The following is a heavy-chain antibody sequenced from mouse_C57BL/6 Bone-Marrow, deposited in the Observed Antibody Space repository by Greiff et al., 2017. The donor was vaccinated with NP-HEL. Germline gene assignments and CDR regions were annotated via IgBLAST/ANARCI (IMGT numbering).Heavy chain of an antibody. Sequence: QVQLQQSGAELVRPGASVTLSCKASGYTFTDYEMHWVKQTPVHGLEWIGAIDPETGGTAYNQKFKGKAILTADKSSSTAYMELRSLTSEGSAVYYCTPGYYYGRDYWGQGTTLTVSS. CDR3: TPGYYYGRDY. V-gene: IGHV1-15*01. CDR2: IDPETGGT. D-gene: IGHD1-1*01. J-gene: IGHJ2*01. CDR1: GYTFTDYE.